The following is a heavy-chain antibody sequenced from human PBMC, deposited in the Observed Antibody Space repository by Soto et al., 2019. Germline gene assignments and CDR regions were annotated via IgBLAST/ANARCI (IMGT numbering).Heavy chain of an antibody. CDR2: IKQDGSDK. Sequence: EVQLVESGGGLVQPGGSLRLSCAASGFTFSSYCMSWVRQAPGKGLEWVATIKQDGSDKYYVDSVKGRFTISRDNAKNSLNLQMNSLRAEDTAVYYCARGPPYAYVWGSSSTHEDFQHWGQGTLVTVSS. D-gene: IGHD3-16*01. J-gene: IGHJ1*01. CDR3: ARGPPYAYVWGSSSTHEDFQH. CDR1: GFTFSSYC. V-gene: IGHV3-7*01.